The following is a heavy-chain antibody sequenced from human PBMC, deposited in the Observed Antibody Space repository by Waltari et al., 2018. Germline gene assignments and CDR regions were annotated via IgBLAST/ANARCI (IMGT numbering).Heavy chain of an antibody. CDR2: IYYSGST. J-gene: IGHJ3*02. Sequence: QVQLQESGPGLVKPSETLSLTCTVSGGSISSYYWSWIRQPPGKGLEWIGYIYYSGSTNYNPSLKSRVTISVDTSKNQFSLKLSSVTAADTAVYYCAREDPVAVFAFDIWGQGTMVTVSS. CDR3: AREDPVAVFAFDI. D-gene: IGHD6-19*01. V-gene: IGHV4-59*01. CDR1: GGSISSYY.